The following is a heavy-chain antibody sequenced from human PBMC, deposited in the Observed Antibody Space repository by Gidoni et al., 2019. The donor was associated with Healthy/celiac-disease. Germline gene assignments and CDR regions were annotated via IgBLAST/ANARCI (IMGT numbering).Heavy chain of an antibody. CDR3: ARRVGATKGGFDY. Sequence: EVQLVESGGGLVKPGGSLRLSCAASGFTFSSYSMNWVRQAPGKGLEWVSSISSSSSYIYYADSVKGRFTISRDNAKNSLYLQMNSLRAEDTAVYYCARRVGATKGGFDYWGQGTLVTVSS. CDR2: ISSSSSYI. CDR1: GFTFSSYS. D-gene: IGHD1-26*01. J-gene: IGHJ4*02. V-gene: IGHV3-21*01.